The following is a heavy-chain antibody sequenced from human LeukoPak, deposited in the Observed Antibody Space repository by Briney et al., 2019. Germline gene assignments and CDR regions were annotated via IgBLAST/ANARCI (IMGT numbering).Heavy chain of an antibody. CDR2: INSNSGGT. CDR3: ARGGSATTLFGFGASDI. V-gene: IGHV1-2*06. Sequence: ASVKVSCKVSGYTFTDYYIHWVRQAPGQGLEWMGRINSNSGGTNHAQKFQGRVTMTRDTSISTAYMELTRLGSDDTAVYYCARGGSATTLFGFGASDIWGQETMVTVSS. J-gene: IGHJ3*02. CDR1: GYTFTDYY. D-gene: IGHD3-16*01.